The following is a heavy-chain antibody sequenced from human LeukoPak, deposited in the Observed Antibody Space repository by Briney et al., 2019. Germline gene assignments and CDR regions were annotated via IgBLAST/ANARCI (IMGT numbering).Heavy chain of an antibody. J-gene: IGHJ3*02. CDR2: ISGSGGST. CDR3: AKCPSYDGKANDAFDI. V-gene: IGHV3-23*01. Sequence: GGSLRLSCAASGFTFSSYAMSWVRQAPGKGLEWVSAISGSGGSTYYADSVKGRLTISRDNSKNTLYLQMNSLRAEDTAVYYCAKCPSYDGKANDAFDIWGQGTMVTVSS. CDR1: GFTFSSYA. D-gene: IGHD4-23*01.